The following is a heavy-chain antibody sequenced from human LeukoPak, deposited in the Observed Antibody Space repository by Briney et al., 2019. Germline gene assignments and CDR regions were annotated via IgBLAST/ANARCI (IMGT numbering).Heavy chain of an antibody. CDR2: INHSGST. V-gene: IGHV4-34*01. Sequence: SETLSLTCAVYGGSFSGYCWSWIRQPPGKGLEWIGEINHSGSTNYNPSLKSRVTISVDTSKNQFSLKLSSVTAADTAVYYCARYSSSWYLGYYFDYWGQGTLVTVSS. J-gene: IGHJ4*02. D-gene: IGHD6-13*01. CDR3: ARYSSSWYLGYYFDY. CDR1: GGSFSGYC.